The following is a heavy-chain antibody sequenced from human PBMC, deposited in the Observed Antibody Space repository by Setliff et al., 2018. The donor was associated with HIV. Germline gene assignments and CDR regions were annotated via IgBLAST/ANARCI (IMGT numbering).Heavy chain of an antibody. J-gene: IGHJ4*02. V-gene: IGHV1-69-2*01. CDR1: EYTFVDYY. D-gene: IGHD3-16*02. CDR2: VDPDDGET. Sequence: SCKASEYTFVDYYMHWVQQAPGKGLEWMGRVDPDDGETIYAEKFQDRLTITADASTDTTYMELSSLRSEDTAVYYCVIVPLYENVYDNIWGSYRPLDYWGQGTLVTVSS. CDR3: VIVPLYENVYDNIWGSYRPLDY.